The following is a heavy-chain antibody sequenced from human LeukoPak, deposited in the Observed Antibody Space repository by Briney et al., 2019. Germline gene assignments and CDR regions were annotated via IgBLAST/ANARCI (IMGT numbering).Heavy chain of an antibody. V-gene: IGHV1-69*04. D-gene: IGHD3-16*01. Sequence: ASVKVSCKASGGTFSSYAISWVRQAPGQGLEWMGRIIPILGIANYAQKFQGRVTITADKSTSTAYMELSSLRSEDTAVYYCARELGGERLGEFLVDYWGQGTLVTVSS. CDR3: ARELGGERLGEFLVDY. CDR2: IIPILGIA. CDR1: GGTFSSYA. J-gene: IGHJ4*02.